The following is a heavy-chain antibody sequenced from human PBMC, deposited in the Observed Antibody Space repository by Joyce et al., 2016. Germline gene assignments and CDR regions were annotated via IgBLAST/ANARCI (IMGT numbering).Heavy chain of an antibody. CDR1: GFSFSDYG. V-gene: IGHV3-64D*08. J-gene: IGHJ4*02. CDR2: ISSDGGST. Sequence: EVQLVESGGGLVQPGGSLRFSCSASGFSFSDYGMHWVRQAPGKGLEFVAGISSDGGSTYYADSVKGRFTISRDNSKNTVYLQMSSLRAEDTALDYCVRWHGNWAYDYWGQGTLVTVFS. CDR3: VRWHGNWAYDY. D-gene: IGHD7-27*01.